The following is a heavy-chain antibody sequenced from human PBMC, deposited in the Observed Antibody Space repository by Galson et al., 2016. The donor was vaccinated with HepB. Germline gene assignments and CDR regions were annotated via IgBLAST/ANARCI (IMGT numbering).Heavy chain of an antibody. V-gene: IGHV1-2*04. Sequence: SVKVSCKASGYTFTGYYMHWVRQAPGQGLEWMGWINPNSGATNYAQKFQGWVTLTRDTSISTDYMDLRRLTSDDTAVYYCARGGPIGEEGAATRNWFDSWGQGTLVTVSS. CDR3: ARGGPIGEEGAATRNWFDS. CDR1: GYTFTGYY. J-gene: IGHJ5*01. CDR2: INPNSGAT. D-gene: IGHD2-15*01.